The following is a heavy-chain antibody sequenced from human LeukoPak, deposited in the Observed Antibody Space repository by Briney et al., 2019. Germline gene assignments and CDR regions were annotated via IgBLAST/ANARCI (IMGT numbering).Heavy chain of an antibody. J-gene: IGHJ4*02. D-gene: IGHD2-15*01. Sequence: ASVKVSCKASGYTFTSYYMHWVRQAPGQGLEWMGIINPSGGSTSYAQKFQGRVTMTRDMSTSTVYMELSSLSSEDTAVYYCAAYQNYCSGGSCYLDWGQGTLVTVSS. V-gene: IGHV1-46*01. CDR2: INPSGGST. CDR1: GYTFTSYY. CDR3: AAYQNYCSGGSCYLD.